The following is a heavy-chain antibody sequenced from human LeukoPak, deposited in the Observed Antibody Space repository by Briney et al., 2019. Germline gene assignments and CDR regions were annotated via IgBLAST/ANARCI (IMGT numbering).Heavy chain of an antibody. CDR3: ATLDSSGWSYLFDY. J-gene: IGHJ4*02. Sequence: GESLKISCKASGYSFTNYWIGWVRQMPGKGLEWMGIIYPADSDTTYSPSFRGQVTISADKSISTAYLQWSSLKASDTAVYYCATLDSSGWSYLFDYWGQGTLVTVSS. D-gene: IGHD6-19*01. CDR1: GYSFTNYW. CDR2: IYPADSDT. V-gene: IGHV5-51*01.